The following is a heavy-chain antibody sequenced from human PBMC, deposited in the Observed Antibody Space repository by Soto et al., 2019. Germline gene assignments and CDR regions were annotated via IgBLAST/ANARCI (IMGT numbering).Heavy chain of an antibody. CDR1: GGSISSSSYY. CDR3: ARRPSGSYSDY. V-gene: IGHV4-39*01. J-gene: IGHJ4*02. Sequence: QLQLQESGPGLVKPSETLSLTCTVSGGSISSSSYYWGWIRQPPGKGLEWIGIIYYSGSTYYNPSLKXRXTXSXNTSKNQFSLKLSSVTAADTAVYYCARRPSGSYSDYWGQGTLVTVSS. CDR2: IYYSGST. D-gene: IGHD3-10*01.